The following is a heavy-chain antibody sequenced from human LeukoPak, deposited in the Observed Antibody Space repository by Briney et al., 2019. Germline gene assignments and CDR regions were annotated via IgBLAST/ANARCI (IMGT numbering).Heavy chain of an antibody. V-gene: IGHV3-30-3*01. CDR3: ANSGYSYGFDY. CDR1: GFTFSSYA. D-gene: IGHD5-18*01. Sequence: GGSLRLSCAASGFTFSSYAMHWVRQAPGKGLEWVAVVSYDGSNKYYADSVKGRFTISRDNSKNTLYLQMNSLRAEDTAVYYCANSGYSYGFDYWGQGTLVTVSS. CDR2: VSYDGSNK. J-gene: IGHJ4*02.